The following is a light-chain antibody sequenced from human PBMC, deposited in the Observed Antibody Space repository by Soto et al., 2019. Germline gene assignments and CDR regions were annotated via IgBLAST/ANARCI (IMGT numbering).Light chain of an antibody. J-gene: IGLJ2*01. V-gene: IGLV2-8*01. Sequence: QSALTQPPSASGSPGQSVTISCTGTYSDVGGSNYVSWYQQHPGKAPKLVIYEVIQRPSGVPDRFSDSRSGNTASLTVSRLQAEDEADYYCSSNVVGTNLKIFDGGTKVTVL. CDR3: SSNVVGTNLKI. CDR2: EVI. CDR1: YSDVGGSNY.